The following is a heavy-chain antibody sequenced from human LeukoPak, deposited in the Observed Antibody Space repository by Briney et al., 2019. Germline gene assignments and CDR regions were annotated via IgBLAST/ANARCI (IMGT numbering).Heavy chain of an antibody. CDR2: IIPIFGTA. Sequence: SVKVSCKASGGTFSSYAISWVRQAPGQGLEWMGGIIPIFGTANYAQKFQGRVTMTRNTSISTAYMELSSLRSEDTAVYYCARGPSGDGTFDYWGQGTLVTVSS. CDR3: ARGPSGDGTFDY. J-gene: IGHJ4*02. D-gene: IGHD3-10*01. V-gene: IGHV1-69*05. CDR1: GGTFSSYA.